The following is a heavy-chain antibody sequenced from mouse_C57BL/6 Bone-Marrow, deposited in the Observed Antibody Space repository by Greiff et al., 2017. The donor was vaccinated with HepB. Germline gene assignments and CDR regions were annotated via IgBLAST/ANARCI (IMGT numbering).Heavy chain of an antibody. D-gene: IGHD1-1*01. Sequence: QVQLQQPGAELVRPGSSVKLSCKASGYTFTSYWMHWVKQRPIQGLEWIGNIDPSDSETHYNQKFKDKATLTVDKSSSTAYMQLSSLTSEDSAVYYCASYDYYGSSAWFAYWGQGTLVTVSA. V-gene: IGHV1-52*01. J-gene: IGHJ3*01. CDR2: IDPSDSET. CDR3: ASYDYYGSSAWFAY. CDR1: GYTFTSYW.